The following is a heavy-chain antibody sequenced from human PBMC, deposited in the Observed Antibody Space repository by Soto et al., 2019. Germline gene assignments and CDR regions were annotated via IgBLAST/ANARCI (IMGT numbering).Heavy chain of an antibody. CDR2: ISSSSSYI. CDR1: EFTFSSYS. V-gene: IGHV3-21*01. D-gene: IGHD4-17*01. J-gene: IGHJ4*02. CDR3: ARDNARGDYSIDY. Sequence: EVQLVESGGGLAKPGGSCRLSCAASEFTFSSYSLNWFTQVPGKGLEWVSSISSSSSYIYYAYSVKGRFTISRDNAKNSLYLQMNSLRAEDTAVYYCARDNARGDYSIDYWGQGTLVTVSS.